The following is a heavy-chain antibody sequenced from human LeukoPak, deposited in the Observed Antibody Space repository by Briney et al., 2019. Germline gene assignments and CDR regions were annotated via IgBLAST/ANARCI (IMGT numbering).Heavy chain of an antibody. Sequence: GGSLRLSCAASGFTFSSYAMSWVRQAPGKGLEWVSAISGSGGSTYYADSVKGRFTISRDNSKNTLYLQMNSLRAEDTAVYYCAGGWIQLWLGPYFDYWGQGTLVTVSS. CDR3: AGGWIQLWLGPYFDY. V-gene: IGHV3-23*01. CDR1: GFTFSSYA. J-gene: IGHJ4*02. D-gene: IGHD5-18*01. CDR2: ISGSGGST.